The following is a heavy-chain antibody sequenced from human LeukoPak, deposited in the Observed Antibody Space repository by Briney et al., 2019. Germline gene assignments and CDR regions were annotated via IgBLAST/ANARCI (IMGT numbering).Heavy chain of an antibody. D-gene: IGHD6-19*01. V-gene: IGHV4-61*01. J-gene: IGHJ4*02. CDR2: ICYSGST. CDR3: ARGILMAGKFDY. Sequence: SETLSLTCTVSGDSFSGSSYYWSWIRQPPGKGLEWIGYICYSGSTNYNPSLKSRVTISVDTSKNQFSLKLSSVTAAGTAVYYCARGILMAGKFDYWGQGTLVTVSS. CDR1: GDSFSGSSYY.